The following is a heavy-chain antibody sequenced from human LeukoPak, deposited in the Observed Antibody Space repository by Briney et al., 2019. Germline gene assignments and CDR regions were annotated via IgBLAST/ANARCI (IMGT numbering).Heavy chain of an antibody. CDR2: ISSSSSTM. CDR3: ARDGWFGELSPYYFDC. V-gene: IGHV3-48*01. D-gene: IGHD3-10*01. J-gene: IGHJ4*02. CDR1: GFIFSSDS. Sequence: GGSLRLSCAASGFIFSSDSMNWVRQAPGKGLEWVSSISSSSSTMYYADSVKGRFTISRDNAKNSLYLQMNSLRAEDTAVYYCARDGWFGELSPYYFDCWGQGTLVTVSS.